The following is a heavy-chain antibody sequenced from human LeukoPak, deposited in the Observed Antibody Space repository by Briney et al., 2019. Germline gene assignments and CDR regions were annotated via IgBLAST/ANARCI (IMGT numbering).Heavy chain of an antibody. Sequence: GGSLSLSCAASGFTFSSYAMSWVRQAPGKWLEWVSGISGSGGSTYNADSVKGRFTISRDNSKNTLYLQMNSLRAEDTAVYYCAKDSSSWPIYFDYWGQGTLVTVSS. J-gene: IGHJ4*02. D-gene: IGHD6-13*01. CDR3: AKDSSSWPIYFDY. CDR1: GFTFSSYA. CDR2: ISGSGGST. V-gene: IGHV3-23*01.